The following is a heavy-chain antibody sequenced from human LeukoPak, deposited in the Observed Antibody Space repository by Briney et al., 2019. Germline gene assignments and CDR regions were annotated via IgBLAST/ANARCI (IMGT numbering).Heavy chain of an antibody. CDR3: AKSPSFVAGGTGLGN. CDR2: ISSSSSYI. CDR1: GFTFSSYS. J-gene: IGHJ4*02. Sequence: PGGSLRLSCAASGFTFSSYSMNWVRQAPGKGLEWVSSISSSSSYIYYADSVKGRFTISRDNAKNSLYLQMNSLRAEDTAVYYCAKSPSFVAGGTGLGNWGQGTLVTVSS. V-gene: IGHV3-21*01. D-gene: IGHD6-19*01.